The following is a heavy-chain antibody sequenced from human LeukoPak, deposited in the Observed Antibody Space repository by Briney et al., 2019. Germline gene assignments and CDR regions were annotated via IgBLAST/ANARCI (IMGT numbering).Heavy chain of an antibody. D-gene: IGHD3-9*01. CDR3: ASPSDILTGYYNGMDV. CDR2: MNPNSGNT. Sequence: ASVKVSCKASGYTFTSYDINWVRQATGQGLEWMGWMNPNSGNTGYAQKFQGRVTMTRNTSISTAYMELSSLRSEDTAVYYCASPSDILTGYYNGMDVWGQGTTVTVSS. J-gene: IGHJ6*02. CDR1: GYTFTSYD. V-gene: IGHV1-8*01.